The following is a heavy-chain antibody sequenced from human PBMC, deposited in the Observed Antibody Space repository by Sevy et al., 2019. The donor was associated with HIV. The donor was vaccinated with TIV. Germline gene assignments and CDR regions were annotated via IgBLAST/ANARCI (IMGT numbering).Heavy chain of an antibody. CDR3: AKPTSYVYGTSSDPLPSSRNDY. V-gene: IGHV3-23*01. CDR2: ISGSGGRT. CDR1: GFTFTSYA. Sequence: GGSLRLSCAASGFTFTSYAMSWVRQAPGKGLEWVSAISGSGGRTYYADSVKGRFTISRDNSKNTLNLQMNGLRAEDTAIYYCAKPTSYVYGTSSDPLPSSRNDYWGQGTLVTVSS. D-gene: IGHD3-10*01. J-gene: IGHJ4*02.